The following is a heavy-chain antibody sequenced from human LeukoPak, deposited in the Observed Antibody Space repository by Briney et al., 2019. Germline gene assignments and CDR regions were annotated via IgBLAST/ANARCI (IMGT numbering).Heavy chain of an antibody. J-gene: IGHJ4*02. V-gene: IGHV3-23*01. CDR2: ISGSGGST. CDR3: ARDRGTGIGVYPLDY. CDR1: GFTFSSYA. Sequence: GGSLRLSCAASGFTFSSYAMSWVRQAPGKGLEWVSAISGSGGSTYYADSVKGRFTISRDNSKNTLYLQMNSLTTEDTAVYYCARDRGTGIGVYPLDYWGQGTLVTVSS. D-gene: IGHD1-14*01.